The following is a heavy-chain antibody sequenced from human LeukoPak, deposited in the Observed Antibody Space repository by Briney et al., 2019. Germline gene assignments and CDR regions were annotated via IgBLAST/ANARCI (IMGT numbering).Heavy chain of an antibody. Sequence: ASVKVSCKASGYTFTSYYMHWVRQAPGQGLEWMGWISAYNGNTNYAQKLQGRVTMTTDTSTSTAYMELRSLRSDDTAVYYCARDEDYGDYPRGYFDYWGQGTLVTVSS. J-gene: IGHJ4*02. V-gene: IGHV1-18*04. CDR1: GYTFTSYY. CDR2: ISAYNGNT. CDR3: ARDEDYGDYPRGYFDY. D-gene: IGHD4-17*01.